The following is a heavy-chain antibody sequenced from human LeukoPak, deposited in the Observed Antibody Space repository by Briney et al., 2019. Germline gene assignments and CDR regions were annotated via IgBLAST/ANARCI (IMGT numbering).Heavy chain of an antibody. D-gene: IGHD3-22*01. CDR3: ARDLRAGTMIAHAFDI. Sequence: SVTVSCKASGGTFSNYDIHWVRQAPGKGGEWMGGIIPIFGTANYAQKFQGRVTITADESTSIAYMELSSLRSEDTAVYYCARDLRAGTMIAHAFDIWGQGTMVTVSS. CDR1: GGTFSNYD. CDR2: IIPIFGTA. V-gene: IGHV1-69*01. J-gene: IGHJ3*02.